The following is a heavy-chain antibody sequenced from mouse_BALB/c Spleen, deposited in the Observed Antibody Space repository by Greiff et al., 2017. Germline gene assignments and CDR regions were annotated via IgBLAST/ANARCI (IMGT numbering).Heavy chain of an antibody. CDR3: ARDREDRYDGYFDG. D-gene: IGHD2-14*01. CDR1: GFTFTDYY. J-gene: IGHJ1*01. CDR2: IRNKANGYTT. V-gene: IGHV7-3*02. Sequence: EVLLVESGGGLVQPGGSLRLSCATSGFTFTDYYMSWVRQPPGKALEWLGFIRNKANGYTTEYSASVKGRFTISRDNSQSILYLQMNTLRAEDSAAYYCARDREDRYDGYFDGWGAGTTVTVSS.